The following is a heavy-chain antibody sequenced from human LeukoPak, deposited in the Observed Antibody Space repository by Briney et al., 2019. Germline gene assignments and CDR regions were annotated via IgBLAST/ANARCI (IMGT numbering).Heavy chain of an antibody. CDR1: GFTFSNAW. CDR3: TTDRIKVVVPAAIGGYYYYYGMDV. J-gene: IGHJ6*02. Sequence: GGSLRLSCAASGFTFSNAWMSWVRQAPGKGLEWVGRIKSKTDGGTTDYAAPVKGRFTISRDDSKNTLYLQMNSLKTEDTAVYYCTTDRIKVVVPAAIGGYYYYYGMDVWGQGTTVTVSS. V-gene: IGHV3-15*01. D-gene: IGHD2-2*01. CDR2: IKSKTDGGTT.